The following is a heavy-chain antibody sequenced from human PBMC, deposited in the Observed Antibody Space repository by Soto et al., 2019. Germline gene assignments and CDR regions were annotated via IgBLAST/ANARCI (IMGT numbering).Heavy chain of an antibody. CDR1: GFTFSSYS. J-gene: IGHJ6*02. Sequence: GGSLRLSCAASGFTFSSYSMNWVRQAPGKGLEWVSSISSSSSYIYYADSVKGRFTISRDNAKNSLYLQMNSLRAEDTAVYYCARVDGSYYGMDVWGQGTTVTVSS. CDR2: ISSSSSYI. V-gene: IGHV3-21*01. CDR3: ARVDGSYYGMDV. D-gene: IGHD3-10*01.